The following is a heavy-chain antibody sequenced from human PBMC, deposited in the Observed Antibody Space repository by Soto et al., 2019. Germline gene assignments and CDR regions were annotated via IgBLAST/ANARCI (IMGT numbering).Heavy chain of an antibody. Sequence: EVQLLESGGDLVQPGGSLRLSCAASGFTFSSFAMSWVRQAPGKGLEWVSRVFGHGGGPDYADSVKGRFTISRDNSKNPLVLQMSSLRVDDTAIYYCAKMRGMEVWDYSLDYWGQGTLVTVSS. V-gene: IGHV3-23*01. CDR1: GFTFSSFA. CDR2: VFGHGGGP. D-gene: IGHD2-21*01. CDR3: AKMRGMEVWDYSLDY. J-gene: IGHJ4*02.